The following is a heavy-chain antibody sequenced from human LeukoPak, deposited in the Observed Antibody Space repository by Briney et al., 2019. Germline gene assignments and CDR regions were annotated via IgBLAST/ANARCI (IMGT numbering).Heavy chain of an antibody. V-gene: IGHV3-23*01. Sequence: GGSLRLSCAASGFTFSSYGMTWVRQAPGKGLEWVSGIIGGGGSTYYADSVKGRFTISGDNSRNTLFLQMNSLRVEDTAVYYCAHGAMYQLDYWGQGTLVTVSS. CDR1: GFTFSSYG. D-gene: IGHD2-2*01. CDR3: AHGAMYQLDY. J-gene: IGHJ4*02. CDR2: IIGGGGST.